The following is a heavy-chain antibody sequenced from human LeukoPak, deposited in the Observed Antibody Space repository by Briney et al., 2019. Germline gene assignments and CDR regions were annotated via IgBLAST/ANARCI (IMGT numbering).Heavy chain of an antibody. CDR2: IYDTAYT. CDR3: ARESTVTLYYYYYYMDV. V-gene: IGHV4-59*12. D-gene: IGHD4-17*01. J-gene: IGHJ6*03. CDR1: GGSIGSFY. Sequence: SETLSLTCTVSGGSIGSFYWSWIRQPPGKGLEWIGHIYDTAYTEYNPSVKGRVTISVDTSKNQFSLKLSSVTAADTAVYYCARESTVTLYYYYYYMDVWGKGTTVTVSS.